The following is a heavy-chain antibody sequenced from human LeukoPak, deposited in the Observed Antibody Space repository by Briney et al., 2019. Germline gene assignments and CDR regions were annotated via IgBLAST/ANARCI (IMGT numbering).Heavy chain of an antibody. Sequence: ASVKVSCKASGYTFTSYGISWVRQAPGQGLEWMGGIIPIFGTANYAQKFQGRVTITADKSTSTAYMELSSLRSEDTAVYYCAREEAVADYYFDYWGQGTLVTVSS. CDR3: AREEAVADYYFDY. D-gene: IGHD6-19*01. CDR1: GYTFTSYG. J-gene: IGHJ4*02. CDR2: IIPIFGTA. V-gene: IGHV1-69*06.